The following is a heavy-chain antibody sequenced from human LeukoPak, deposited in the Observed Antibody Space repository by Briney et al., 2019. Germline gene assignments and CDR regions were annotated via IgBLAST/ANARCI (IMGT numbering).Heavy chain of an antibody. Sequence: GGSLRLFCAASGFTFNSYSMNWVRQAPGKGLEWVSYISSSGSSIYYADSVKGRFTISRDNAENSLNLQMNSLRAEDTTVYYCARGDNWNSYYYYYMDVWGKGTTVTVFS. CDR3: ARGDNWNSYYYYYMDV. J-gene: IGHJ6*03. D-gene: IGHD1-7*01. V-gene: IGHV3-48*04. CDR1: GFTFNSYS. CDR2: ISSSGSSI.